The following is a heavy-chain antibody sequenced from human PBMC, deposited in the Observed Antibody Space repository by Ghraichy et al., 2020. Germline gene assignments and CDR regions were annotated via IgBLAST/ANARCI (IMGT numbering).Heavy chain of an antibody. CDR1: GFIFTGSA. Sequence: GGSLRLSCAASGFIFTGSAIHWVRQAAGKGLEWVGRIRSKVDSNAPAYGASVRGRFTISRDDSKNTTYLQMDSLKVEDTALYYCIRREGEDYGMDVWGQGTTVSVSS. D-gene: IGHD3-10*01. CDR3: IRREGEDYGMDV. CDR2: IRSKVDSNAP. J-gene: IGHJ6*02. V-gene: IGHV3-73*01.